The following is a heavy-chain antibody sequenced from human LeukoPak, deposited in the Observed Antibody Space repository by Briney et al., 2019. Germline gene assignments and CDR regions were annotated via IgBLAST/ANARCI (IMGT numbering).Heavy chain of an antibody. CDR3: SRTTLGSTYDAFDI. CDR1: GFTVSSNY. CDR2: IYSGGST. J-gene: IGHJ3*02. D-gene: IGHD4-11*01. V-gene: IGHV3-53*01. Sequence: GGSLRLSCAASGFTVSSNYMSWVRQAPGKGLEWVSIIYSGGSTYYADSVKGRFTISRDNSKNTLYLQMSSLRAEDTAVYYCSRTTLGSTYDAFDIWGQGTMVTVSS.